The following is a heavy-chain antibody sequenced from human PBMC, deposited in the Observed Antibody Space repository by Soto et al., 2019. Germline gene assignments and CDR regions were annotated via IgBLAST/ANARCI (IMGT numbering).Heavy chain of an antibody. D-gene: IGHD2-21*02. CDR3: ARGILCVTRQFYCDS. V-gene: IGHV3-53*01. J-gene: IGHJ4*02. CDR2: IYIGGTT. CDR1: GFTVSSHY. Sequence: EVQLVESGGGLIQPGGSLRLSCAASGFTVSSHYMSWVRQAPGGGLEWVSLIYIGGTTYYADSVKGRFTISRDNSKNTLYLHMNNLRAEDTALYYCARGILCVTRQFYCDSWGQGTLVTVSS.